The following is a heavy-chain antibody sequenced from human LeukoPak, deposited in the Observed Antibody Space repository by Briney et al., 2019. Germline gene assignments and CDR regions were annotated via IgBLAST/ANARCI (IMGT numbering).Heavy chain of an antibody. CDR3: ARAPKYCSSTSCYVNWFDP. CDR1: GFTFSSYS. V-gene: IGHV3-21*01. Sequence: GGSLRPSCAASGFTFSSYSMNWVRQAPGKGLEWVSSISSSSSNIYYADSVTGRFTISRDNPKNSPYLQMNSLRAEDTAVYYCARAPKYCSSTSCYVNWFDPWGQGTLVTVSS. D-gene: IGHD2-2*01. CDR2: ISSSSSNI. J-gene: IGHJ5*02.